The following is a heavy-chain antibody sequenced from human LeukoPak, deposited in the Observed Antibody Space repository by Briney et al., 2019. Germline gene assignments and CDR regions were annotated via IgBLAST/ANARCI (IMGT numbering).Heavy chain of an antibody. D-gene: IGHD6-19*01. CDR3: ARDQGSGWYEE. J-gene: IGHJ4*02. CDR1: GGSISSYY. Sequence: SETLSLTCTVSGGSISSYYWSWIRQPAGKGLEWIGRIHTSGSTNYNPSLKSRLTVSVDTSKSQFSLKLTSVTAADTAVYYCARDQGSGWYEEWGQGTLVTVSS. CDR2: IHTSGST. V-gene: IGHV4-4*07.